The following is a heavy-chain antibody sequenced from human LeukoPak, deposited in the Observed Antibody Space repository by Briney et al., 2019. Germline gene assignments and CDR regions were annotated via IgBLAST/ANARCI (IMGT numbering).Heavy chain of an antibody. CDR1: GFTFDDYA. CDR3: AKASLSGYDIYYFDY. V-gene: IGHV3-9*01. CDR2: ISWNSGSI. Sequence: GRSLRLSSAASGFTFDDYAMHWVRQAPGKGLEWVSGISWNSGSIGYADSVKGRFTISRDNAKNSLYLQMNSLRAEDTALYYCAKASLSGYDIYYFDYWGQGTLVTVSS. J-gene: IGHJ4*02. D-gene: IGHD5-12*01.